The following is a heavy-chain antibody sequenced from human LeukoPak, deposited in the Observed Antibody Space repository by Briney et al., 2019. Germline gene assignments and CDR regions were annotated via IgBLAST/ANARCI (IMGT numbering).Heavy chain of an antibody. CDR3: ARYSGYYYSFDY. CDR2: ISGSGGST. D-gene: IGHD3-22*01. Sequence: GGSLRLSCAASGFTFSSYAMSWVRQAPGKGLEWVSAISGSGGSTYYADSVKGRFTISRENAKNSLYLQMNSLRAEDTAVYYCARYSGYYYSFDYWGQGTLVTVSS. V-gene: IGHV3-23*01. J-gene: IGHJ4*02. CDR1: GFTFSSYA.